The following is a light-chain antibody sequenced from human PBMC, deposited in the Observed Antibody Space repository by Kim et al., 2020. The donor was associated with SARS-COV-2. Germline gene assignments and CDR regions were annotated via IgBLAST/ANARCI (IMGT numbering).Light chain of an antibody. Sequence: LSPGQTARITGSGEKVGDKTACWYHQKPGQSPVLVIYQDSKRPSGIPARFSGSNSGNTATLTFSGSKAMDEADYYCQAWNSSTAVFGTGTKVTVL. J-gene: IGLJ1*01. CDR1: KVGDKT. CDR2: QDS. CDR3: QAWNSSTAV. V-gene: IGLV3-1*01.